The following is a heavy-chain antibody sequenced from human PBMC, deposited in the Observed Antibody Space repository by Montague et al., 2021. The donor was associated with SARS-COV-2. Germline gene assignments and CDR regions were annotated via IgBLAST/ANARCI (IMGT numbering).Heavy chain of an antibody. D-gene: IGHD4-17*01. J-gene: IGHJ4*02. CDR3: VHSYADYLFDY. CDR1: GFSLRTSGVG. CDR2: IYWDDDK. V-gene: IGHV2-5*02. Sequence: PALVKPTQTLTLTCSFSGFSLRTSGVGVGWIRQPPGKALEWLAVIYWDDDKRYSPSLKSRLTIAKATSKNQVFLTMTNMDPVDTATYYCVHSYADYLFDYWGQGTLVSVSS.